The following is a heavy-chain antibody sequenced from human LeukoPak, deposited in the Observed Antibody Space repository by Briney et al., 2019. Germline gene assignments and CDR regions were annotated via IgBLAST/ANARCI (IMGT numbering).Heavy chain of an antibody. Sequence: GGSLRLYCAASGFTFSSYSMNWVRQAPGKGLEWVSSISSSSSYIYYADSVKGRFTISRDNAKNSLYLQMNSLRVEDTAVYYCARGDTAMGYGGYYFDYWGQGTLVTVSS. D-gene: IGHD5-18*01. CDR1: GFTFSSYS. J-gene: IGHJ4*02. CDR2: ISSSSSYI. CDR3: ARGDTAMGYGGYYFDY. V-gene: IGHV3-21*01.